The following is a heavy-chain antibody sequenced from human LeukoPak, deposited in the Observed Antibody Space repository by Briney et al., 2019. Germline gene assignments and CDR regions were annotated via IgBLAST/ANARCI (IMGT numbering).Heavy chain of an antibody. J-gene: IGHJ4*02. CDR3: ARWINYGDRLVNFDY. CDR2: ISGNALST. Sequence: PGGSLSLSCAASGFTFSSYAMSWIRQAPGKGLEWVSAISGNALSTYYADSLKGRFTISRDNSKNTLYLQMNSLRAEDTALYYCARWINYGDRLVNFDYWGQGTLVTVSS. D-gene: IGHD4-17*01. CDR1: GFTFSSYA. V-gene: IGHV3-23*01.